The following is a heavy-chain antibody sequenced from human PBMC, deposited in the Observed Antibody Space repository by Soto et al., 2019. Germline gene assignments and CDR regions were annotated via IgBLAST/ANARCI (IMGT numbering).Heavy chain of an antibody. Sequence: SSETLSLTCAVSGGSISSGGYSWSWIRQPPGKGLEWIGYIYHSGSTYYNPSLKSRVTISVDRSKNQFSLKLSSVTAADTAVYYCARGGYCSGGSCLIWFDPWGQGTLVTVS. CDR3: ARGGYCSGGSCLIWFDP. D-gene: IGHD2-15*01. V-gene: IGHV4-30-2*01. CDR2: IYHSGST. CDR1: GGSISSGGYS. J-gene: IGHJ5*02.